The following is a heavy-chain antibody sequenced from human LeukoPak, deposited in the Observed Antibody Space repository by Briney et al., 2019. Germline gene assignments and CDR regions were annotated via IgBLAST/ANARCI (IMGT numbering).Heavy chain of an antibody. Sequence: GGSLRLSCAASGFTFSDYYMSWIRQAPGKGLEWVSYISSSGSTIYYADSVKGRFTISRDNAKNSLYLQMNSLRAEDTAVYYCARDAEATTVVTPVNWFDPWGQGTLVTVSS. J-gene: IGHJ5*02. D-gene: IGHD4-23*01. CDR2: ISSSGSTI. V-gene: IGHV3-11*04. CDR1: GFTFSDYY. CDR3: ARDAEATTVVTPVNWFDP.